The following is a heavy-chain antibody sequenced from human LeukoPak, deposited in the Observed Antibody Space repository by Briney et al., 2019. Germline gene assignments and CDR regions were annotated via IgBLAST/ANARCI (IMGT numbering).Heavy chain of an antibody. CDR2: ISDGSRDT. J-gene: IGHJ4*02. Sequence: GGSLRLSCATSGFTFSSFTMNWVRQAPGKGLEWVSTISDGSRDTHYAGPVKGRFTISRDDSQNIVYLQMDSLRAEDTALYYCTTRLRNHFDYWGQGTQVTVSS. D-gene: IGHD5-12*01. V-gene: IGHV3-23*01. CDR1: GFTFSSFT. CDR3: TTRLRNHFDY.